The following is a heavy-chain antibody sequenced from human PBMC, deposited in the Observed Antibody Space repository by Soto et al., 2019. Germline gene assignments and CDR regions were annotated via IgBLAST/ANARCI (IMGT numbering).Heavy chain of an antibody. CDR1: GGSISSGGYY. D-gene: IGHD6-6*01. CDR2: IYYSGST. Sequence: NPSETLSLTCTVSGGSISSGGYYWSWIRQHPGKGLEWIGYIYYSGSTYYNTSLKSRVTISVDTSKNQFSLKLSSVTAADTAVYYCARVTSQIAARHFDYWGQGNLVTVSS. V-gene: IGHV4-31*03. J-gene: IGHJ4*02. CDR3: ARVTSQIAARHFDY.